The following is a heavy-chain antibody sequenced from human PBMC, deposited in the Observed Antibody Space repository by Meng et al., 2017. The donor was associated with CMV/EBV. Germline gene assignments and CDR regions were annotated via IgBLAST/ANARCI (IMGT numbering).Heavy chain of an antibody. J-gene: IGHJ6*02. V-gene: IGHV1-24*01. D-gene: IGHD3-3*01. CDR1: GYTLTELS. CDR2: FDPEDGET. Sequence: ASVKVSCKVSGYTLTELSMHWVRQAPGKGLEWMGGFDPEDGETIYAQKFQGRVTMTEDTSTDTAYMELSSLRSEGTAVYYCATVSVGLRFLEWLFAYGMDVWGQGTTVTVSS. CDR3: ATVSVGLRFLEWLFAYGMDV.